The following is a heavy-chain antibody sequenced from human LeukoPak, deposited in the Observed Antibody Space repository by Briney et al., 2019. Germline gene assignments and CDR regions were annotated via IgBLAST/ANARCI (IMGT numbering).Heavy chain of an antibody. CDR1: GFTFSSYA. V-gene: IGHV3-23*01. J-gene: IGHJ4*02. Sequence: GGSLRLSCAASGFTFSSYAMSWVRQAPGKGLEWVSTTSGSGDSTYYADSVKGRFTISRDDSKNTLYLQMNSLTAEDTAVYYCARAYSSGWYGYWGQGTLVTVSS. CDR3: ARAYSSGWYGY. CDR2: TSGSGDST. D-gene: IGHD6-19*01.